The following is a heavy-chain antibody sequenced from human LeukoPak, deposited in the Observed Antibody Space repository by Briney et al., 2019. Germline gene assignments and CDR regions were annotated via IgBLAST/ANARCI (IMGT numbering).Heavy chain of an antibody. CDR2: ISSSSSTI. CDR1: GFTFSSYS. J-gene: IGHJ6*02. V-gene: IGHV3-48*04. CDR3: ARVGTAMAPYYYYGMDV. D-gene: IGHD5-18*01. Sequence: GGSLRLSCAASGFTFSSYSMNWVRQAPGKGLEWVSYISSSSSTIYYADSVKGRFTISRDNAKNSLYLQMNSLRAEDTAVYYCARVGTAMAPYYYYGMDVWGQGTTVTVSS.